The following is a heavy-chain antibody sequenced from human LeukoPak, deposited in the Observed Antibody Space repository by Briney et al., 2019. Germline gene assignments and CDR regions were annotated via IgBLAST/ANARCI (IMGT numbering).Heavy chain of an antibody. D-gene: IGHD2-21*01. CDR2: IYPGDSDT. V-gene: IGHV5-51*01. CDR1: GYTFAKYW. CDR3: ARISGRDYAFDI. J-gene: IGHJ3*02. Sequence: GESLKISCQASGYTFAKYWIGWVRQMPGKGLEWMGIIYPGDSDTRYSPSFQGQVTISADKSISTAYLQWSSLKASDTAMYYCARISGRDYAFDIWGQGTMVTVSS.